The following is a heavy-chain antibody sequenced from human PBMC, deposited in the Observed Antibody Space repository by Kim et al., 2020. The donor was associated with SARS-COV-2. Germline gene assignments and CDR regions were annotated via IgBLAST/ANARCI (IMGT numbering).Heavy chain of an antibody. V-gene: IGHV3-15*01. CDR1: GFTFSNAW. Sequence: GGSLRLSCAASGFTFSNAWMSWVRQAPGKGLEWVGRITSKTDGGTTDYAAPVKGRFTISRDDSKNTLYLQMNSLKTEDTAVYYCTTDDVVVVAATKNSGYYDYSMDVWGTETTVTVSS. CDR2: ITSKTDGGTT. J-gene: IGHJ6*03. D-gene: IGHD2-15*01. CDR3: TTDDVVVVAATKNSGYYDYSMDV.